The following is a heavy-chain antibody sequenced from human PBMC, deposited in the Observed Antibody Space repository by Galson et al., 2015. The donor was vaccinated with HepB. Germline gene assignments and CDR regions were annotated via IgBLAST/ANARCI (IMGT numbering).Heavy chain of an antibody. CDR1: GFTFSYYA. J-gene: IGHJ3*02. V-gene: IGHV3-30*03. CDR3: ARKELTYYYDSSGSNDALDI. Sequence: SLRLSCAASGFTFSYYAMHWVRQPPGKGLEWVAVISYEGSTLYYADFVRGRFTISRDNSKSTLSLQMSSLRTEDTAVYYCARKELTYYYDSSGSNDALDIWGQGTMVTVSS. CDR2: ISYEGSTL. D-gene: IGHD3-22*01.